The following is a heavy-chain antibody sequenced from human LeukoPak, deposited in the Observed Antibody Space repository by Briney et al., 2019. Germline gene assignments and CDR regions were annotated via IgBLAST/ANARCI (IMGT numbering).Heavy chain of an antibody. CDR3: AREDGTTVTWGWLDP. D-gene: IGHD4-17*01. Sequence: PGGSLRLSCEASGFTFSGYWMSWVRQAPGKGLEWVSAISGSGGSTYFADSVKGRFTISRDNSKNTVYLQMNSVRDEDTAVYYCAREDGTTVTWGWLDPWGQGTVVTVSS. CDR2: ISGSGGST. CDR1: GFTFSGYW. V-gene: IGHV3-23*01. J-gene: IGHJ5*02.